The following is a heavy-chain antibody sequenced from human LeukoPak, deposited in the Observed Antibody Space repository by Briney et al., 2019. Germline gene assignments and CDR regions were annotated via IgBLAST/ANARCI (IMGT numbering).Heavy chain of an antibody. Sequence: ASAKVSCKVSGYTLTELSMHWVRQAPGKGLEWMGGFDPEDGEAIYAQKFQGRVTMTEDTSTDTAYMELSSLRSEDTAVYYCATSKAGIVGATTMPYWGQGTLVTVSS. J-gene: IGHJ4*02. V-gene: IGHV1-24*01. CDR2: FDPEDGEA. CDR3: ATSKAGIVGATTMPY. CDR1: GYTLTELS. D-gene: IGHD1-26*01.